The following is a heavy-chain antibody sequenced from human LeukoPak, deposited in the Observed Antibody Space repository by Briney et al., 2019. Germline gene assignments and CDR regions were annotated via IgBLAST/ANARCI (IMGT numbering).Heavy chain of an antibody. J-gene: IGHJ3*02. CDR2: IIPIFGTA. CDR1: GDTFSGYA. Sequence: ASVKVSCKASGDTFSGYAISWVRQAPGQGLEWIGGIIPIFGTANYAQKFQGRVTMTADKSTSTAYMELSSLRSEYTAVYYCASTIVVVPAAPYDAFDIWGQGTMVTVSS. D-gene: IGHD2-2*01. CDR3: ASTIVVVPAAPYDAFDI. V-gene: IGHV1-69*06.